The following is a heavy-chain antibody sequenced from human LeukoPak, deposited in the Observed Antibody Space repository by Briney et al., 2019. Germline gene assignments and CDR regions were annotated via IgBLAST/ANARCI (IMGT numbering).Heavy chain of an antibody. Sequence: GGSLRLSCAASGFTFSSYSMNWVRQAQGKGLEWVSYISSSSSNMYYADSVKGRFTISRDNAKNSLYLQMNSLRAEDTAVYFCARDGSGWTYWGQGTLVTVSS. CDR2: ISSSSSNM. J-gene: IGHJ4*02. D-gene: IGHD6-19*01. CDR1: GFTFSSYS. CDR3: ARDGSGWTY. V-gene: IGHV3-48*04.